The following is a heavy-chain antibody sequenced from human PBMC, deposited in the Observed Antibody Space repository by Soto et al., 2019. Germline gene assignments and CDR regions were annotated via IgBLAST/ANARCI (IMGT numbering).Heavy chain of an antibody. CDR1: GFTFTTYG. J-gene: IGHJ5*02. CDR2: IWSDGSNR. Sequence: QVQLVESGGGVVQPGRSLRLSCAASGFTFTTYGFHWVRQAPGKGLEWVALIWSDGSNRYYADSVKGRFTISRDNFKNTLYLQMNSMRAEDKAVYYCAREGHEGWFDPWGQGTLVTVSS. CDR3: AREGHEGWFDP. V-gene: IGHV3-33*01.